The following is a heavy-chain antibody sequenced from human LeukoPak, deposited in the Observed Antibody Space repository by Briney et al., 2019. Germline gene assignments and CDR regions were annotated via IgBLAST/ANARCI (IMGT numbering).Heavy chain of an antibody. CDR2: INWNGGST. D-gene: IGHD3-22*01. V-gene: IGHV3-20*04. CDR1: GFTFDDYG. Sequence: GGTLRVSCAASGFTFDDYGMSWVRQAPGKGLEWVSGINWNGGSTGYADSVKGRFTISRDNAKNSLYLQMNSLRAEDTALYYCARVSGLGSYYDSSGYPDYWGQGTLVTVSS. J-gene: IGHJ4*02. CDR3: ARVSGLGSYYDSSGYPDY.